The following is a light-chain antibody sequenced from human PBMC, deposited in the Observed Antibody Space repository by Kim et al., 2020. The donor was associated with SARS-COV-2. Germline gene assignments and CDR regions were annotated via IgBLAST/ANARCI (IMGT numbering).Light chain of an antibody. V-gene: IGLV2-14*03. J-gene: IGLJ3*02. CDR1: SSNIGSYNY. CDR2: DVN. CDR3: SSFTTRSTLV. Sequence: QSALTQPASVSGSPGQSISISCTGTSSNIGSYNYVSWHQQHPGKAPKLMIYDVNKRPSGISSRFSGSKSGSTASLTISVLQAEDEADYYCSSFTTRSTLVFGGGTQLTVL.